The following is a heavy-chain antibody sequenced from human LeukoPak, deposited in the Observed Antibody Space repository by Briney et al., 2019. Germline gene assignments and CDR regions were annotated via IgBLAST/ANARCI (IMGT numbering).Heavy chain of an antibody. D-gene: IGHD3-3*01. CDR2: IYYSGST. Sequence: SETLSLTCAVSGGSISSGGYSWSRIRQPPGKGLEWIGYIYYSGSTYYNPSLKSRVTISVDTSKNQFSLKLSSVTAADTAVYYCARDSYYDFWSGYLNAFDIWGQGTMVTVSS. CDR1: GGSISSGGYS. CDR3: ARDSYYDFWSGYLNAFDI. J-gene: IGHJ3*02. V-gene: IGHV4-30-4*07.